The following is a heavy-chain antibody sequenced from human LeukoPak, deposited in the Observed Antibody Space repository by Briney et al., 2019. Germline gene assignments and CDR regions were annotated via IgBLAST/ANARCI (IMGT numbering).Heavy chain of an antibody. Sequence: ASVKVSCKASGYTFNSYDINWVRQATGQGLEWMGWMNPNSGNTGYAQKFQGRVTITRNTSISTAYMELSSLRSEDTAVYYCARGRSYYDFWSGYENWFDPWGQGTLVTVSS. D-gene: IGHD3-3*01. CDR2: MNPNSGNT. CDR1: GYTFNSYD. V-gene: IGHV1-8*03. J-gene: IGHJ5*02. CDR3: ARGRSYYDFWSGYENWFDP.